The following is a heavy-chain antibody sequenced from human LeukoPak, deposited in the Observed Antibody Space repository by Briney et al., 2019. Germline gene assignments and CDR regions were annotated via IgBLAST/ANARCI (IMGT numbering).Heavy chain of an antibody. CDR1: GGTFSSHA. J-gene: IGHJ4*02. V-gene: IGHV1-69*05. D-gene: IGHD5-12*01. Sequence: ASVKVSCKASGGTFSSHAISWVRQAPGQGLEWVGGIIPIFGTTNYAQKFQGRVTITTDESTSTGYMELRSLRSDDTAVYYCARGDSGYDYGFDNWGQGTLVTASS. CDR3: ARGDSGYDYGFDN. CDR2: IIPIFGTT.